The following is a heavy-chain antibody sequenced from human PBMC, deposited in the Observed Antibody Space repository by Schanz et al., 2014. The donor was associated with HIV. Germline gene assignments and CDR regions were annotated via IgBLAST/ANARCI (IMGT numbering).Heavy chain of an antibody. D-gene: IGHD3-10*01. CDR3: ARDGSLNRGFDY. V-gene: IGHV3-33*01. CDR1: GFTFSSYG. CDR2: VWYDGSNK. Sequence: QVQLVESGGGVVQPGRSLRLSCAASGFTFSSYGMHWVRQAPGKGLEWVALVWYDGSNKYYVDSVKGGFTISRDNSKNPPHLQMNSLRAEDTAVDYCARDGSLNRGFDYWGQGTLVTVSS. J-gene: IGHJ4*02.